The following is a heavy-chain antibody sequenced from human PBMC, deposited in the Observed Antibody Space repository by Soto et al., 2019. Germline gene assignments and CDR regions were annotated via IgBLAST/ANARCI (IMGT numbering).Heavy chain of an antibody. CDR1: GFTFSSYA. D-gene: IGHD6-13*01. Sequence: GGSLRLSCAASGFTFSSYAMHWVRQAPGKGLEWVAVISYDGSNKYYADSVKGRFTISRDNSKNTLYLQMNSLRAEDTAVYYCARDLTRQQLPNYWPYYFDYWGQGTLVTVSS. CDR3: ARDLTRQQLPNYWPYYFDY. V-gene: IGHV3-30-3*01. CDR2: ISYDGSNK. J-gene: IGHJ4*02.